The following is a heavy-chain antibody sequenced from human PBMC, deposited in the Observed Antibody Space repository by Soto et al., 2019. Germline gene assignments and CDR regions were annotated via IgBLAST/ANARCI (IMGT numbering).Heavy chain of an antibody. Sequence: SETLSLTCTVSGGSISSGGYYWSWIRQHPGKGLEWIGYIYYSGSTYYNPSLKSRATISVDTSKNQFSLKLSSVTAADTAVYYCARGPNYDFWSGYLANYYYYYCMDVWGQGTTVTVSS. CDR1: GGSISSGGYY. V-gene: IGHV4-31*03. CDR2: IYYSGST. J-gene: IGHJ6*02. CDR3: ARGPNYDFWSGYLANYYYYYCMDV. D-gene: IGHD3-3*01.